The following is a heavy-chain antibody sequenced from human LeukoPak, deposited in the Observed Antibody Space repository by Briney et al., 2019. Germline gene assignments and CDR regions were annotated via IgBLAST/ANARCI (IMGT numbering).Heavy chain of an antibody. J-gene: IGHJ6*02. CDR2: ISSSSSDL. Sequence: GESLRLSCAASGFTFRSYSMNWVRQAPGKGREWVSSISSSSSDLYYADSVKGGFTISRDDAKNSLYLQMNSLRAEDTAVYYCARDPRMDVWGQGTTVTVSS. CDR1: GFTFRSYS. CDR3: ARDPRMDV. V-gene: IGHV3-21*01.